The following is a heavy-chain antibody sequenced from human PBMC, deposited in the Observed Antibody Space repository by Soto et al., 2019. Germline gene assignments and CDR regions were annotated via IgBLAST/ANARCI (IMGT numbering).Heavy chain of an antibody. Sequence: GGSLRLSCAASGFTFSSYAMHWVRQAPGKGLEWVAVISYDGSNKYYADSVKGRFTISRDNARNSLYLQMDNLRDEDTAVYYCARDPSIRSPPDYWGRGTLVTVSS. J-gene: IGHJ4*02. CDR3: ARDPSIRSPPDY. CDR2: ISYDGSNK. V-gene: IGHV3-30-3*01. CDR1: GFTFSSYA. D-gene: IGHD3-3*02.